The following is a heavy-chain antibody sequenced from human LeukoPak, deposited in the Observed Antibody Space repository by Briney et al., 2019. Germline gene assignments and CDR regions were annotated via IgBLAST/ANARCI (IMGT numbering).Heavy chain of an antibody. CDR3: ARDNWATDYYYGMDV. CDR1: GGSISSYY. D-gene: IGHD7-27*01. Sequence: SETLSLTCTVSGGSISSYYWSWIRQPPGKGLEWIGYIYYSGSTNYNPSLKSRVTISVDTSKNQFSLKLSSVTAADTAVYYCARDNWATDYYYGMDVWGKATTVTVSS. CDR2: IYYSGST. J-gene: IGHJ6*04. V-gene: IGHV4-59*01.